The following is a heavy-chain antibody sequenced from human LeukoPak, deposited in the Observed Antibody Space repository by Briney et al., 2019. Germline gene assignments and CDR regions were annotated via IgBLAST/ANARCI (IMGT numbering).Heavy chain of an antibody. V-gene: IGHV7-4-1*02. D-gene: IGHD2-2*01. CDR1: GYTFTSYA. CDR3: ARSQGGTSADINWFDT. CDR2: INTNTGNP. J-gene: IGHJ5*02. Sequence: GASVKVSCKASGYTFTSYAMNWVRQAPGQGLEWMGWINTNTGNPTYAQGFTGRFVFSLDTSVSTASLQISSLKAEDTAVYYCARSQGGTSADINWFDTWGEGTLVTVSS.